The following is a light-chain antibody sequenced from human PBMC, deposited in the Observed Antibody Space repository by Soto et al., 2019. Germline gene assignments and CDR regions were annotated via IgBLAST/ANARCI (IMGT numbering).Light chain of an antibody. Sequence: EIVMTRSPATLSVSPGERVTLSCRASQSVSSDLAWYQYKPGQAPRLLIYGASTRATGTPARFSGSGSGTEFSLSISSLQSEDFAVYYCLQYNDWPPKQYTFGQGTKLEIK. CDR3: LQYNDWPPKQYT. CDR1: QSVSSD. V-gene: IGKV3-15*01. CDR2: GAS. J-gene: IGKJ2*01.